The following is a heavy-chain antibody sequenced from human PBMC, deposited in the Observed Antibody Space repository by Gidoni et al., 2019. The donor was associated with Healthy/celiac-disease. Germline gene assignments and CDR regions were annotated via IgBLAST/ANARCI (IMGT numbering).Heavy chain of an antibody. V-gene: IGHV3-49*03. D-gene: IGHD5-18*01. Sequence: EVQLVESGGGLVQPGRSLRLSCTASGFTFGDYAMSWFRQAPGKGLEWVGFIRSKAYGGTTEYAASVKGSFTISRDDSKSIAYLQMNSLKTEDTAVYYCTRDRYSYGNTFDYWGQGTLVTVSS. CDR2: IRSKAYGGTT. CDR1: GFTFGDYA. CDR3: TRDRYSYGNTFDY. J-gene: IGHJ4*02.